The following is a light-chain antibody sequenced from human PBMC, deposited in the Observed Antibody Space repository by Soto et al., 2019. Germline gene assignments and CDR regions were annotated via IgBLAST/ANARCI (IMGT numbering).Light chain of an antibody. Sequence: EIVLTQSPGTLSLSPGERATLSCRASQSVSRNSLAWYQQKPGQAPRLLIYGASSRATGIPDRFSGSGSGTDFTLTISRLEPEDFAVFDCQQYGSSLYTFGQGTKLEIK. CDR1: QSVSRNS. CDR3: QQYGSSLYT. J-gene: IGKJ2*01. CDR2: GAS. V-gene: IGKV3-20*01.